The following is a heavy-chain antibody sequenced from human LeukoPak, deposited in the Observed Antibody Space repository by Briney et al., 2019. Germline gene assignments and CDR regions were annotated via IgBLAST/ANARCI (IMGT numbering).Heavy chain of an antibody. CDR3: ARAAVPAAYWYFDL. D-gene: IGHD2-2*01. J-gene: IGHJ2*01. Sequence: PSETLSLTCTVSGGSISSYYWSWIRQPPGKGLEWIGYIYYSGSTSYNPSLKSRVTISVDTSKNQFSLKLSSVTAADTAVYYCARAAVPAAYWYFDLWGRGTLVTVSS. V-gene: IGHV4-59*01. CDR1: GGSISSYY. CDR2: IYYSGST.